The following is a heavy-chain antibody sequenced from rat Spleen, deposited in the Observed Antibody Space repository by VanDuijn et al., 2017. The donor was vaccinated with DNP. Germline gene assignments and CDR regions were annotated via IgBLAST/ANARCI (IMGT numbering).Heavy chain of an antibody. Sequence: EVQLVESGGGLVQPGRSLKLSCAVSGFTFSNHGMAWVRQAPTKGLEWVASISSGGGITDYRDSVKGRFTISRDDAKNTQYLQMDSLRSEDTATYYCARHEEYSSYVYGFAYWGQGVMVPVSS. CDR3: ARHEEYSSYVYGFAY. CDR2: ISSGGGIT. J-gene: IGHJ2*01. D-gene: IGHD1-2*01. V-gene: IGHV5S13*01. CDR1: GFTFSNHG.